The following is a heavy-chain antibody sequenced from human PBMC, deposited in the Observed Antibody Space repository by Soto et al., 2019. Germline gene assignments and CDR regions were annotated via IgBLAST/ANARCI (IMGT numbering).Heavy chain of an antibody. Sequence: PGESLKISCKGSGYGFTSYWIGWVRQMPGKGLEWMGIIYPGDSDTRYSPSFQGQVTISADKSISTAYLQWSSLKASDTAMYYFAIIAAAGTKDYYYYYMDVWGKGTTVTVSS. CDR2: IYPGDSDT. J-gene: IGHJ6*03. D-gene: IGHD6-13*01. CDR1: GYGFTSYW. CDR3: AIIAAAGTKDYYYYYMDV. V-gene: IGHV5-51*01.